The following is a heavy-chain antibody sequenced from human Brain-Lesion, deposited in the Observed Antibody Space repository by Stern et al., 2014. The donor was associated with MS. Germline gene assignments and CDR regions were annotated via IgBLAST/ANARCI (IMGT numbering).Heavy chain of an antibody. Sequence: QVQLVESGAGVKKPGASVKVSCKVSGYTLTELSMHWGRQAPRKGLEGMGGFDPEDGETIYAQKFQGRVTMTEDTSTDTAYMELSSLRSEDTAVYYCATLSPGAGGNYYRHFDYWGQGTLVTVSS. CDR1: GYTLTELS. CDR3: ATLSPGAGGNYYRHFDY. CDR2: FDPEDGET. J-gene: IGHJ4*02. D-gene: IGHD1-26*01. V-gene: IGHV1-24*01.